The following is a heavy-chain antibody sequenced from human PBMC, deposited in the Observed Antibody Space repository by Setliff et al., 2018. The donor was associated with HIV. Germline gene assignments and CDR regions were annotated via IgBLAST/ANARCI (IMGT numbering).Heavy chain of an antibody. V-gene: IGHV4-61*02. CDR3: ARSAGKGRYYGDDAFDI. CDR1: GGSISSGSYY. D-gene: IGHD1-26*01. CDR2: MYSSGST. Sequence: PSETLSLTCTVSGGSISSGSYYWSWIRQPAGKGLEWIGRMYSSGSTNYNPSLKSRVTISIDTSKNQLSLKLSSVTAADTAVYYCARSAGKGRYYGDDAFDIWGQGTMVTVSS. J-gene: IGHJ3*02.